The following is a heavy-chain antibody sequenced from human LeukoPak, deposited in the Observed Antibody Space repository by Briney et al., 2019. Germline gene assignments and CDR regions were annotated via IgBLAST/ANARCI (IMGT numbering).Heavy chain of an antibody. CDR3: ATGTYSSDWRLPGY. Sequence: GGSLRLSCAASGFNFNTYTMNWVGQAPGKGLEWVSSISSDSSYIYYADSVKGRFTISRDNAKNSLSLQMNSLRAEDTAVYYCATGTYSSDWRLPGYWGQGTLVTVSS. CDR1: GFNFNTYT. J-gene: IGHJ4*02. V-gene: IGHV3-21*04. CDR2: ISSDSSYI. D-gene: IGHD6-19*01.